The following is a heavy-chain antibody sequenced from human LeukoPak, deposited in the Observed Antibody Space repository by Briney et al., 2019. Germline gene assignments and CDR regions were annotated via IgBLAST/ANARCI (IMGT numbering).Heavy chain of an antibody. Sequence: SETLSLTCTVSGGSISSSSYYWGWIRQPPGMGLEWIGSIYYSGSTYYNPSLKSRVTISVDTSKSQFSLKLSSVTAADTAVYYCARHSITAGTEYAFDMWGQGTMVTVSS. V-gene: IGHV4-39*01. D-gene: IGHD6-13*01. CDR1: GGSISSSSYY. CDR3: ARHSITAGTEYAFDM. CDR2: IYYSGST. J-gene: IGHJ3*02.